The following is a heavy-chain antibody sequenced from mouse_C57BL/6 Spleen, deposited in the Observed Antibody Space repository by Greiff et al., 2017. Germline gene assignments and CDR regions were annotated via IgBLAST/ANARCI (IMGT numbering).Heavy chain of an antibody. J-gene: IGHJ1*03. CDR3: ARHYGNGYFDV. Sequence: EVQLQQSGPGMVKPSQSLSLTCTVTGYSITSGYDWHWIRHFPGNKLEWMGYISYSGSTNYNPSLKSRISITHDTSKNHFFLKLNSVTTEDTATYYCARHYGNGYFDVWGTGTTVTVSS. CDR1: GYSITSGYD. D-gene: IGHD2-1*01. CDR2: ISYSGST. V-gene: IGHV3-1*01.